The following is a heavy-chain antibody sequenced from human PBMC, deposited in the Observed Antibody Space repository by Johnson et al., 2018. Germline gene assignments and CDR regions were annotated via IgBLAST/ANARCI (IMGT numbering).Heavy chain of an antibody. CDR1: GGSISNYY. D-gene: IGHD1-1*01. Sequence: QVQLQESGPGLVKPSETLSLTCTVSGGSISNYYWSWIRQTPGKGLEWIGYIYYSGSTKYNPSLKSRVSISVDTSKNQFSLRLTSVTAADTAVSHCATVSRATNDPLHGFDIWGQGTMVTVSS. J-gene: IGHJ3*02. CDR2: IYYSGST. CDR3: ATVSRATNDPLHGFDI. V-gene: IGHV4-59*01.